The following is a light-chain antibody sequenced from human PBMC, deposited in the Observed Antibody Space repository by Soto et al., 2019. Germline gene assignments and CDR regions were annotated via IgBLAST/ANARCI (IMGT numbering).Light chain of an antibody. V-gene: IGKV1-39*01. CDR1: QIIGTY. CDR2: AAS. Sequence: DIQITQSPSSLSASVGDRVTITLRASQIIGTYLNWYQQKPGKAPKLLIYAASSWPSGVPSRFSGSRSGTDFTLTISSLRPEDFATYYCQQTYSTPRTFGQGTKVDIK. CDR3: QQTYSTPRT. J-gene: IGKJ1*01.